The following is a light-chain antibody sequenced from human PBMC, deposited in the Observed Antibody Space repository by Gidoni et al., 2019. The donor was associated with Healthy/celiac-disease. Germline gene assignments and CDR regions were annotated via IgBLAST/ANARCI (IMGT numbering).Light chain of an antibody. V-gene: IGKV3-15*01. CDR1: QSVSSN. J-gene: IGKJ1*01. Sequence: EIVMTQSPATLSVSPGERATLSCRASQSVSSNLAWYQQKPGQAPRLLIYGASTRATGIPARFSGSGSGTEFTLTISSLQSEDFAVYYCQQYNNWLTFXQXTKVXIK. CDR3: QQYNNWLT. CDR2: GAS.